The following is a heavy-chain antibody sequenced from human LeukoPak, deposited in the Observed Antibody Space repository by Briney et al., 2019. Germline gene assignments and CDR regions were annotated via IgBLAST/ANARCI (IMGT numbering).Heavy chain of an antibody. D-gene: IGHD2-2*01. CDR1: GFTFSSYG. Sequence: GGSLRLSCAASGFTFSSYGMHWVRQAPGKGLEWVAVIWYDGSNKYYADSVKGRFTISRDNSKNALYLQMNSLRAEDTAVYYCAREGVVPAASTFDYWGQGTLVTVSS. CDR2: IWYDGSNK. CDR3: AREGVVPAASTFDY. J-gene: IGHJ4*02. V-gene: IGHV3-33*01.